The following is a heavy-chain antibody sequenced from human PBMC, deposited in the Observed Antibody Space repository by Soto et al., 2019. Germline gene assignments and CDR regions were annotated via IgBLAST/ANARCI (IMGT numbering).Heavy chain of an antibody. J-gene: IGHJ5*02. CDR2: VNVYNGNT. Sequence: ASVKVSCKASGYTFTGYSISWVRQAPGQGLEWMGWVNVYNGNTKYAQKFQGRVTMTTDTSTSTVYMELRSLTSDDTAVYYCAKDNSSPWYYDFWSGSNWFDPWGQGTLVTVSS. V-gene: IGHV1-18*01. CDR1: GYTFTGYS. CDR3: AKDNSSPWYYDFWSGSNWFDP. D-gene: IGHD3-3*01.